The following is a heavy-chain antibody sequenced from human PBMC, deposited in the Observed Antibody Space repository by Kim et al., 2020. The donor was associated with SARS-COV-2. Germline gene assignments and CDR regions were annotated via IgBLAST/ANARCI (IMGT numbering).Heavy chain of an antibody. CDR3: VRGPYDILTGYDPRDY. V-gene: IGHV7-4-1*02. D-gene: IGHD3-9*01. CDR1: GYTFTRYA. CDR2: IATNSGNP. Sequence: ASVKVSCKASGYTFTRYAINWVRQAPGQGLEWKGWIATNSGNPTYAQGFTGRFVFSLDTSVSTAYLQISSLKAEDTAVYYCVRGPYDILTGYDPRDYWGQGTLVTVSS. J-gene: IGHJ4*02.